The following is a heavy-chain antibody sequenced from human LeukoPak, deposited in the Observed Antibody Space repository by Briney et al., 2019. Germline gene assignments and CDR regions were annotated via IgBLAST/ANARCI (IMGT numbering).Heavy chain of an antibody. Sequence: PGGSLRLSCAASGFTFSSSWMSWVRQAPGKGLEWVANIKQDGSEKYYVDSVKGRFTISRDNAKNSLYLQMNSLRAEDTAVYYCARDSEPVVPAATDNYFDYWGQGTLVTVSS. CDR1: GFTFSSSW. D-gene: IGHD2-2*01. CDR2: IKQDGSEK. J-gene: IGHJ4*02. CDR3: ARDSEPVVPAATDNYFDY. V-gene: IGHV3-7*01.